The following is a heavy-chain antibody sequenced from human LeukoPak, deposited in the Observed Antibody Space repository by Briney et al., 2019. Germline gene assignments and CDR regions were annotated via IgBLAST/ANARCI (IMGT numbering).Heavy chain of an antibody. CDR2: ISSSSTDK. CDR1: GFTFSSYS. CDR3: ARVATSGY. D-gene: IGHD7-27*01. J-gene: IGHJ4*02. Sequence: GGSLRLSCAASGFTFSSYSMYWVRQAPGKGLEWVSSISSSSTDKYYVDSVKGRFTISRDNAKNSLYLQMNSLRAEDTAVYYCARVATSGYWGQGTLVTVSS. V-gene: IGHV3-21*01.